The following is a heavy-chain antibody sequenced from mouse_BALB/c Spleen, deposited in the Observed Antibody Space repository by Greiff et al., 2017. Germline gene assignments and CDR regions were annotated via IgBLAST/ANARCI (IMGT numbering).Heavy chain of an antibody. CDR1: GFTFSSYA. Sequence: EVKLVESGGGLVKPGGSLKLSCAASGFTFSSYAMSWVRQSPEKRLEWVAEISSGGSYTYYPDTVTGRFTISRDNAKNTLYLEMSSLRSEDTAMYYCARSTMITAPAWFAYWGQGTLVTVSA. CDR2: ISSGGSYT. J-gene: IGHJ3*01. CDR3: ARSTMITAPAWFAY. D-gene: IGHD2-4*01. V-gene: IGHV5-9-4*01.